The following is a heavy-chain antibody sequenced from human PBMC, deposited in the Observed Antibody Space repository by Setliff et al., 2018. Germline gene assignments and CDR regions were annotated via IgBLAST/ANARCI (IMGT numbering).Heavy chain of an antibody. V-gene: IGHV4-30-4*01. D-gene: IGHD2-2*01. CDR1: GASVTSFDYY. J-gene: IGHJ4*02. CDR3: ARTHCTTTSCFYFHY. CDR2: ISHGVST. Sequence: SETLSLTCTVSGASVTSFDYYWSWIRQPPEKGLEYIGHISHGVSTSYSPSLKSRLSISADTSKNQFSLKLTSVTAADTAVYYCARTHCTTTSCFYFHYWGQGTVVTVSS.